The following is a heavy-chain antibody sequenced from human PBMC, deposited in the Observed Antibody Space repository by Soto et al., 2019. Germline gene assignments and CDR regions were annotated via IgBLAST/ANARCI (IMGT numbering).Heavy chain of an antibody. V-gene: IGHV1-69*01. CDR2: LIPILGTA. D-gene: IGHD6-13*01. CDR1: RDSFNNYA. Sequence: QVQLVQSGAEVKKPGSSVKVSCKASRDSFNNYAVTWVRQAPGQGLEWMGGLIPILGTAKYAQKFQGRVTITADESTSTAYMELNSLRSEDTAVYYCATSYGTSWYGDYWGQGTLVTVSS. CDR3: ATSYGTSWYGDY. J-gene: IGHJ4*02.